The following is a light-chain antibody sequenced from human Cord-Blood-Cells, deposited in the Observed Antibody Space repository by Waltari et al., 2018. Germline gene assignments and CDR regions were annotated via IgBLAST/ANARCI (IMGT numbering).Light chain of an antibody. CDR1: TSDVGGYNY. J-gene: IGLJ2*01. V-gene: IGLV2-14*01. CDR2: DVS. CDR3: SSYTSSSTVV. Sequence: QSALTQPASVSGSPGQSITISCTGTTSDVGGYNYVSWDQQHPGKAPNLMIYDVSNRPSGVSNRFSRSESGNTASLTISGLQAEDEADYYCSSYTSSSTVVFGGGTKLTVL.